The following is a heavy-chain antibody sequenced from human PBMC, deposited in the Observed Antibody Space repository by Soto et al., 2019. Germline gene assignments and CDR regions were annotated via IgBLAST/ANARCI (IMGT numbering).Heavy chain of an antibody. V-gene: IGHV4-30-4*01. CDR1: GGSISSGDYY. CDR2: IYYSGST. J-gene: IGHJ4*02. CDR3: SSSFYYDSSGYYNSPYYFDY. D-gene: IGHD3-22*01. Sequence: PSETLSLTCTVSGGSISSGDYYWSWIRQPPGKGLEWIGYIYYSGSTYYNPSLKSRVTISVDTSKNQFSLKLSSVTAADTAVYYFSSSFYYDSSGYYNSPYYFDYWGQGTLVTVSS.